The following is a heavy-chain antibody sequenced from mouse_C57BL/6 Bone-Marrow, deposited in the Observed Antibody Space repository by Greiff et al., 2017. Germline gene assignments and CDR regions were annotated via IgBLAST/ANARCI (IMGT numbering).Heavy chain of an antibody. Sequence: VQLQQSGAELVKPGASVKISCKASGYAFSSYWMNWVKQRPGKGLEWIGQIYPGGGDTNYNGKFKGKATLTADTSSSTAYMQLSSLTSEDSAVXFCAGYNPYWYFDFWGTGTTVTVSS. D-gene: IGHD3-1*01. V-gene: IGHV1-80*01. CDR2: IYPGGGDT. CDR1: GYAFSSYW. CDR3: AGYNPYWYFDF. J-gene: IGHJ1*03.